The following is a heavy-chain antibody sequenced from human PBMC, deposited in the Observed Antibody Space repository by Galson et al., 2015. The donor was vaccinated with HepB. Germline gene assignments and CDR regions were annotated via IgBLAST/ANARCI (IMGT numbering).Heavy chain of an antibody. J-gene: IGHJ4*02. CDR3: ARDRSAAAGTQIIYYFDY. CDR1: GGTFSSYA. CDR2: IIPIFGTA. V-gene: IGHV1-69*13. D-gene: IGHD6-13*01. Sequence: SVKVSCKASGGTFSSYAISWVRQAPGQGLEWMGGIIPIFGTANYAQKFQGRVTITADESTSTAYMELSSLRSEDTAVYYCARDRSAAAGTQIIYYFDYWGQGTLVTVSS.